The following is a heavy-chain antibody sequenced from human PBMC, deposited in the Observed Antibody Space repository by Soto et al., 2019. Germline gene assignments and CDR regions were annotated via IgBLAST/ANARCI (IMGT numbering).Heavy chain of an antibody. CDR2: IYYSGST. CDR3: ARDLRSSSWAVDAFDI. D-gene: IGHD6-13*01. CDR1: GGSISSYY. J-gene: IGHJ3*02. Sequence: QVQLQESGPGLVKPSETLSLTCTVSGGSISSYYWSWIRQPPGKGLEWIGYIYYSGSTNYNPSLTSRVTISVDTSKNQFSLKLSSVTAADTAVYYCARDLRSSSWAVDAFDIWGQGTMVTVSS. V-gene: IGHV4-59*01.